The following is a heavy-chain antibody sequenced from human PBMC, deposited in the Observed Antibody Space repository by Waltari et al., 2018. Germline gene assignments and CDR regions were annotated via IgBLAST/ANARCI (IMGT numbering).Heavy chain of an antibody. J-gene: IGHJ4*02. CDR3: TTDADYYGSGSTDY. CDR1: GFTFSNAW. CDR2: IKSKTDGGTT. D-gene: IGHD3-10*01. V-gene: IGHV3-15*07. Sequence: EVQLVESGGGLVKPGGSLRLSCAASGFTFSNAWLNWVRQAPGTGLEWVGRIKSKTDGGTTDYAAPVKGRFTISRDDSKNTLYLQMNSLKTEDTAVYYCTTDADYYGSGSTDYWGQGTLVTVSS.